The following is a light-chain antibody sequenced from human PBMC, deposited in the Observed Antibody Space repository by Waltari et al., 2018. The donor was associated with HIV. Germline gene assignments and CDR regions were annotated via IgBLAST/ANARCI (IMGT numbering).Light chain of an antibody. CDR2: WAY. Sequence: DVVVTQSPDSLAVSLGERATLHCKSNQSLLYISNNQNYLAWYQQKAGQRPKLLIYWAYIRESGVPDRFSGSGPETDFTLTISSLQAEDVAVYYCQQYSDVPYTFGQGTKLEIK. V-gene: IGKV4-1*01. J-gene: IGKJ2*01. CDR3: QQYSDVPYT. CDR1: QSLLYISNNQNY.